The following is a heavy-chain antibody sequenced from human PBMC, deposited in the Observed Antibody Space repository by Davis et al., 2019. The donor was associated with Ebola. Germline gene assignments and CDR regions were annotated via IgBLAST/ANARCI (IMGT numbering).Heavy chain of an antibody. V-gene: IGHV1-3*01. D-gene: IGHD1-20*01. CDR1: GYTFTSYA. Sequence: ASVKVSCKASGYTFTSYAMHWVRQAPGQRLEWMGWINAGNGNTKYSQKFQGRVTITRDTSASTAYMELSSLRSEDTAVYYCARSNGVTGTSRRWFDPWGQGTLVTVSS. CDR2: INAGNGNT. J-gene: IGHJ5*02. CDR3: ARSNGVTGTSRRWFDP.